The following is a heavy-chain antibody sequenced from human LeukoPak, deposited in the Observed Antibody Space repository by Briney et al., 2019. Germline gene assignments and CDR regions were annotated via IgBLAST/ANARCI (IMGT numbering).Heavy chain of an antibody. CDR2: IYYSGST. CDR1: GGSISSSSYY. J-gene: IGHJ4*02. V-gene: IGHV4-39*07. CDR3: AREHYYGSGSPPFDY. Sequence: SETLSLTCTVSGGSISSSSYYWGWIRQPPGKGLEWIGSIYYSGSTYYNPSLKSRVTISVDTSKNQFSLKLSSVTAADTAVYYCAREHYYGSGSPPFDYWGQGTLVTVSS. D-gene: IGHD3-10*01.